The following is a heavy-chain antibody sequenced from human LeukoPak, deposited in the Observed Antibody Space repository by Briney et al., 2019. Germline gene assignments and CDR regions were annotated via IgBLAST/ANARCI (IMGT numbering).Heavy chain of an antibody. CDR2: INPNNGGT. Sequence: GASVKVSCKASGYTFTGYYMHWVRQAPGQGLGWMGWINPNNGGTNYAQKFQGRVTVTRDTSISTAYMELSRLRSDDTAVYYCAMSHDYYDSSGYYYFDYWGQGTLVTVSS. V-gene: IGHV1-2*02. D-gene: IGHD3-22*01. CDR1: GYTFTGYY. CDR3: AMSHDYYDSSGYYYFDY. J-gene: IGHJ4*02.